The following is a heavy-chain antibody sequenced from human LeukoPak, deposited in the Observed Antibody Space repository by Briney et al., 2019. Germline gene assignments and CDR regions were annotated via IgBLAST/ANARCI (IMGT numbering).Heavy chain of an antibody. D-gene: IGHD4-17*01. CDR1: GFTFNRYW. CDR2: IKQDGSEK. V-gene: IGHV3-7*01. CDR3: AREEKYGDSAYFDY. J-gene: IGHJ4*02. Sequence: GGSLRLSCAASGFTFNRYWMSWVRQAPGKELQWVANIKQDGSEKYYVDSVKGRFTISRDNAKNSLYLQMNSLRAEDTAVYYCAREEKYGDSAYFDYWGQGTLVTVSS.